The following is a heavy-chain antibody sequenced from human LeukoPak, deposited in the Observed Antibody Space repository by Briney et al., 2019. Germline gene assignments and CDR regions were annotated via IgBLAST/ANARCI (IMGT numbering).Heavy chain of an antibody. CDR3: ARGGYYSYYYLDV. CDR2: IYYTGSS. V-gene: IGHV4-59*01. Sequence: PSETLSLTCTVSGGSISTYFWSWIRQPPGKGLEWIGYIYYTGSSNYNPSLKSRVTISVDKSKNQFSLKLTSVTAADTAVYYCARGGYYSYYYLDVWGKGTTVTVSS. J-gene: IGHJ6*03. CDR1: GGSISTYF.